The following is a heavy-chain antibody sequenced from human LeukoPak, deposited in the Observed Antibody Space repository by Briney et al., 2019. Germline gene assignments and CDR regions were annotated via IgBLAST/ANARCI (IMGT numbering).Heavy chain of an antibody. CDR3: ARGHSLYYYDSSGYADY. CDR2: ISAYNGNT. D-gene: IGHD3-22*01. J-gene: IGHJ4*02. CDR1: GYTFTSYG. V-gene: IGHV1-18*01. Sequence: ASVKVSCKASGYTFTSYGISWVRQAPGQGLERMGWISAYNGNTNYAQKLQGRVTMTTDTSTSTAYMELRSLRSDDTAVYYCARGHSLYYYDSSGYADYWGQGTLVTVSS.